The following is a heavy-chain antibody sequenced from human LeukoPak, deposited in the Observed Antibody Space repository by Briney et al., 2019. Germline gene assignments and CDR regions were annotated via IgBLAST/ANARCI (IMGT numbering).Heavy chain of an antibody. Sequence: EPGGSLRLSCAASGFTFNKYWLSWIRQAPGKGLEWVANMEPEGSEKYYVDSVRGRFTVSRDNAENAMYLQMNRLRVEDTAVYYCARDLRPTAVRRPAEYFHLWGQGTLVTVSS. CDR2: MEPEGSEK. CDR1: GFTFNKYW. D-gene: IGHD1-1*01. V-gene: IGHV3-7*01. J-gene: IGHJ1*01. CDR3: ARDLRPTAVRRPAEYFHL.